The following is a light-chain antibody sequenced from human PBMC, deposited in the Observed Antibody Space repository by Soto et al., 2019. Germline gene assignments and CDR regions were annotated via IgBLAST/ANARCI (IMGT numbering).Light chain of an antibody. Sequence: QSLLTQPRSVSGSPGQSVAISCTGTRSKFVGDKYVAWYQKHPGKAPRLGIFDVNKRPSGVPGRFSGSKSGNTASLTISGLQAEDAADYYCCSYIGNYIYVFGTGTKVTVL. J-gene: IGLJ1*01. V-gene: IGLV2-11*01. CDR3: CSYIGNYIYV. CDR1: RSKFVGDKY. CDR2: DVN.